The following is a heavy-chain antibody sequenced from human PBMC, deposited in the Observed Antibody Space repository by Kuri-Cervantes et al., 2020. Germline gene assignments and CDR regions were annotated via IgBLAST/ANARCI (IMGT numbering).Heavy chain of an antibody. CDR3: ARGLIVATIPLLNYYDSSGYYSSYFDY. Sequence: LSLTCAASGFTFSSYGMHWVRQAPGKGLEWVAVISYDGSNKYYADSVKGRFTISRENAKNSLYLQMNSLRAGDTAVYYCARGLIVATIPLLNYYDSSGYYSSYFDYWGQGTLVTVSS. D-gene: IGHD3-22*01. CDR1: GFTFSSYG. J-gene: IGHJ4*02. V-gene: IGHV3-30*03. CDR2: ISYDGSNK.